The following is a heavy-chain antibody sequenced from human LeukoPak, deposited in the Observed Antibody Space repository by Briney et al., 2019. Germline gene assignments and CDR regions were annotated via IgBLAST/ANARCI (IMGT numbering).Heavy chain of an antibody. CDR3: AKGYGDPFDY. D-gene: IGHD4-17*01. J-gene: IGHJ4*02. CDR1: GFTFSSYW. V-gene: IGHV3-7*03. CDR2: IKQDGSEK. Sequence: GGSLRLSCAASGFTFSSYWMRWVRQAPGKGLEWVANIKQDGSEKYYVDSVKGRFTISGDNAKNSLYLQMNSLRAEDTAVYYCAKGYGDPFDYWGQGTLVTVSS.